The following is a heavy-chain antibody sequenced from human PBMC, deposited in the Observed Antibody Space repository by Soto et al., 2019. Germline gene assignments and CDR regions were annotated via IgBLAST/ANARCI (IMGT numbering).Heavy chain of an antibody. Sequence: QVQLQESGPGLVKPSQTLSLTCTVSGGSISSGGYYWSWIRQHPGKGLEWIGYIYYSGSTYYNPSLKSRVTISVDTSKNQFSLKLSSVTAADTAVYYCARDGTEDYGDYYWYFDLWGRGTLVTVSS. D-gene: IGHD4-17*01. V-gene: IGHV4-31*03. CDR3: ARDGTEDYGDYYWYFDL. CDR1: GGSISSGGYY. J-gene: IGHJ2*01. CDR2: IYYSGST.